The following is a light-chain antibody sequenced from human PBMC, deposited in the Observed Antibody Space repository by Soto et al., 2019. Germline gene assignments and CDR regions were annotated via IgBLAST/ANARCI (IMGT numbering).Light chain of an antibody. V-gene: IGKV3-20*01. CDR2: GAS. Sequence: EIVMTQSPATLSVSPGERATLSCRASQSVSSTYLAWYQQKPGQAPRPLIYGASNRATGIPDRFSGSGSGTDFTLTISRLEPEDFAVYYCQQHDNSPLTFGGGTKVDIK. J-gene: IGKJ4*01. CDR1: QSVSSTY. CDR3: QQHDNSPLT.